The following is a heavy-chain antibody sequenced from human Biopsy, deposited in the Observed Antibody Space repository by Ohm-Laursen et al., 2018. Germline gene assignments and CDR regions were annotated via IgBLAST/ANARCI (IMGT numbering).Heavy chain of an antibody. CDR3: ARLSLYNGSYYWGY. V-gene: IGHV4-59*08. J-gene: IGHJ4*02. D-gene: IGHD1-26*01. CDR1: GGSTSLYY. CDR2: IYYTGNT. Sequence: GTLSLTCLVSGGSTSLYYWGWIRQPPGKRLEYLGNIYYTGNTNYNPSLKSRATISIDTSKNEFSRNLPSATATDTAVYYCARLSLYNGSYYWGYWGQGTLVTVSS.